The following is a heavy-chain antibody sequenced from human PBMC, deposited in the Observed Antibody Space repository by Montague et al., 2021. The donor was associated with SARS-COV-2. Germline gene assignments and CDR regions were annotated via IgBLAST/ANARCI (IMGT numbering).Heavy chain of an antibody. CDR3: ARLDDGIVPSPILGLGPYYSFYYMDV. D-gene: IGHD2-2*02. V-gene: IGHV4-34*01. CDR1: GGSSSRYY. J-gene: IGHJ6*03. Sequence: SETLSLTCAVSGGSSSRYYWSWIRQLPGKGLEWIGEISQSGNTKYNPSLQSRVSISLDTSRNQFSLKVSSVTAADTAIYYCARLDDGIVPSPILGLGPYYSFYYMDVWGIGTTVTVSS. CDR2: ISQSGNT.